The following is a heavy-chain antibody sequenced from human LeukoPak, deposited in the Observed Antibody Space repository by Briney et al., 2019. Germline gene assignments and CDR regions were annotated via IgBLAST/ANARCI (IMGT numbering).Heavy chain of an antibody. CDR2: ISSSGSTI. V-gene: IGHV3-11*04. D-gene: IGHD2-21*01. CDR1: GFTFSDYY. J-gene: IGHJ4*02. CDR3: ARDVAVVNFDY. Sequence: GGSLRLSCADSGFTFSDYYMSWIRQATGKGLERVSYISSSGSTICYADSVKGRFTISRDKSNNSLYLQMNSLRAEDTAVYYCARDVAVVNFDYWGQGTLVTVSS.